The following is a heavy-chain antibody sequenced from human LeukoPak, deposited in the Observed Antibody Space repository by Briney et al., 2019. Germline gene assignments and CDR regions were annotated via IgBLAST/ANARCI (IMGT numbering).Heavy chain of an antibody. Sequence: PGGSLRLSCAASGFTFTDRYMTWIRQAPGKGLQWVSYISISSTTIFYAASVEGRFTISRDNAKSSLYLQMNSLRAEDTAVYYCASVTPGQHDAFDIWGQGTMVTVSS. CDR1: GFTFTDRY. V-gene: IGHV3-11*01. CDR3: ASVTPGQHDAFDI. D-gene: IGHD2-15*01. J-gene: IGHJ3*02. CDR2: ISISSTTI.